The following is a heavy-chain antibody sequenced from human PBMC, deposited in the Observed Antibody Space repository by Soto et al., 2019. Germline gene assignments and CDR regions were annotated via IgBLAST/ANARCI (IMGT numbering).Heavy chain of an antibody. Sequence: GGSLRLSCAASGFTFSSYWMSWVRQAPGKGLEWVANIKQDGSEKYYVDSVKGRFTISRDNAKNSLYLQMNSLRAEDTAVYYCARLFLAYYYYMDVWGKGTTVTVSS. CDR1: GFTFSSYW. J-gene: IGHJ6*03. V-gene: IGHV3-7*01. CDR3: ARLFLAYYYYMDV. CDR2: IKQDGSEK.